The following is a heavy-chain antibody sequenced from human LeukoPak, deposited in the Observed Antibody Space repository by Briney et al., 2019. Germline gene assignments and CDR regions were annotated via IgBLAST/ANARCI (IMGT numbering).Heavy chain of an antibody. CDR3: ARDSGHQRYSGYEYYFDY. V-gene: IGHV1-46*01. Sequence: ASVKVSCKASGYTFTSYYMHWVRQAPGQGLEWMGIINPSGGSTSYEQKFQGRVTVTRDTSTSTVYMELSSLRSEDTAVYYCARDSGHQRYSGYEYYFDYWGQGTLVTVSS. J-gene: IGHJ4*02. CDR2: INPSGGST. CDR1: GYTFTSYY. D-gene: IGHD5-12*01.